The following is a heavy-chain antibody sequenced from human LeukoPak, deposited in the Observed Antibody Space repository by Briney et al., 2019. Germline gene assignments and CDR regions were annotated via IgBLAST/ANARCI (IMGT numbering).Heavy chain of an antibody. Sequence: ASVKVSCKASGYTFTTYAIHWVRQAPGQRPEWMGWINGGDGDTTYSQNFQDRVTITRDTSATTAYMELSSLRSEDTAVYFCARDSDFDYWGQGTLVTVSS. CDR2: INGGDGDT. CDR3: ARDSDFDY. J-gene: IGHJ4*02. CDR1: GYTFTTYA. V-gene: IGHV1-3*01.